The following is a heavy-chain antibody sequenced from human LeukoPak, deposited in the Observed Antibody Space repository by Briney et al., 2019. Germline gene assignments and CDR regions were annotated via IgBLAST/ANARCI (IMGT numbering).Heavy chain of an antibody. J-gene: IGHJ6*03. CDR3: ARVTAAGPHTYYYYYYMDV. Sequence: SETLSLTCTVSGGSISSYYWSWIRQPPGKGLEWIGYIYYSGSTNYNPSLKSRVTISVDTSKNQFSLKLSSVTAADTAVYYCARVTAAGPHTYYYYYYMDVWGKGTTVTISS. CDR2: IYYSGST. V-gene: IGHV4-59*01. D-gene: IGHD6-13*01. CDR1: GGSISSYY.